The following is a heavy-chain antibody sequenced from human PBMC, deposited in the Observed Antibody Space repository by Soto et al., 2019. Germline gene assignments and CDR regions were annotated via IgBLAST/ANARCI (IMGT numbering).Heavy chain of an antibody. J-gene: IGHJ4*02. Sequence: SVKVSCKASGFTFTSSAVQWVRQARGQRLEWIGWIVVGSGNTNYAQKFQERVTITRDMSTSTAYMELSSLRSEDTAVYYCARGHNYYDFWSGYYTPIDYWGQGTLVTVSS. CDR2: IVVGSGNT. V-gene: IGHV1-58*01. CDR1: GFTFTSSA. CDR3: ARGHNYYDFWSGYYTPIDY. D-gene: IGHD3-3*01.